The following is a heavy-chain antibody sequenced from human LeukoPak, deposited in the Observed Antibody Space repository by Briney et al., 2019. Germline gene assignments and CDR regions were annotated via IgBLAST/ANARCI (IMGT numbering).Heavy chain of an antibody. CDR1: GFTFSSYA. CDR2: ISGSGGST. V-gene: IGHV3-23*01. J-gene: IGHJ4*02. D-gene: IGHD4-17*01. Sequence: GGSLRLSCAASGFTFSSYAMSWVRQAPGKGLEWVSAISGSGGSTYYADSVKGRFTISRDNSKNTLYLQMNSLRAEDTAVHYCATDRGDYGDYDIFDYWGQGTLVTVSS. CDR3: ATDRGDYGDYDIFDY.